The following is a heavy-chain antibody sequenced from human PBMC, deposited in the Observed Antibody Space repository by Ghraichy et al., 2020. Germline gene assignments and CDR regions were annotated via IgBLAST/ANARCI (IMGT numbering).Heavy chain of an antibody. Sequence: SETLSLTCTVSGGSISSYYWSWIRQPPGKGLEWIGYIYYSGSTNYNPSLKSRVTISVDTSKNQFSLKLSSVTAADTAMYYCARTLRKAGTWFDPWGQGTLVTVSS. D-gene: IGHD6-13*01. CDR1: GGSISSYY. CDR3: ARTLRKAGTWFDP. CDR2: IYYSGST. J-gene: IGHJ5*02. V-gene: IGHV4-59*08.